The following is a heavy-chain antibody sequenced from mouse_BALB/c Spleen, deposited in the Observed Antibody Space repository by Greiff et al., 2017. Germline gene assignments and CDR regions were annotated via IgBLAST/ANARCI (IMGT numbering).Heavy chain of an antibody. CDR1: GYTFTDYY. CDR2: IYPGSGNT. Sequence: QVQLKQSGAELARPGASVKLSCKASGYTFTDYYINWVKQRTGQGLEWIGEIYPGSGNTYYNEKFKGKATLTADKSSSTAYMQLSSLTSEDSAVYFCARENDFLDYWGQGTTLTVSS. J-gene: IGHJ2*01. V-gene: IGHV1-77*01. D-gene: IGHD2-13*01. CDR3: ARENDFLDY.